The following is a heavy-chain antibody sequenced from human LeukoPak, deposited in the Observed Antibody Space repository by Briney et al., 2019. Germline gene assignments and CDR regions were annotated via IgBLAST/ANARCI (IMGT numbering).Heavy chain of an antibody. J-gene: IGHJ4*02. Sequence: GGSLRLSCAASGFTLSSYWMSWVRQAPGKGGEWVANIKQEGSEKNYVDFVKGRFTISRENAKNSLYLQMNSLRAEDTAVYYCARDGRSGWNDHDYWGEGTLVIVSS. CDR2: IKQEGSEK. CDR1: GFTLSSYW. CDR3: ARDGRSGWNDHDY. V-gene: IGHV3-7*03. D-gene: IGHD6-19*01.